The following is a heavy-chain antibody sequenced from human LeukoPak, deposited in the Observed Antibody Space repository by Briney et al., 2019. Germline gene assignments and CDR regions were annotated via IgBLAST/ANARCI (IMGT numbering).Heavy chain of an antibody. V-gene: IGHV4-59*01. J-gene: IGHJ5*02. Sequence: SETLSLTCTVSGVSISSYYWSWIRQPPGKGLEWIGYIYYSGSTNYNPSLKSRVTISVDTSKNQFSLKLSSVTAADTAVYYCARILWFGELRWFDPWGQGTLVTVSS. CDR3: ARILWFGELRWFDP. CDR2: IYYSGST. D-gene: IGHD3-10*01. CDR1: GVSISSYY.